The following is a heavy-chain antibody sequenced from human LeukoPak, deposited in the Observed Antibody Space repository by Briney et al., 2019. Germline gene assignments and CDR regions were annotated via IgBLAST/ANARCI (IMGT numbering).Heavy chain of an antibody. CDR3: ARGGTVTTSFDY. CDR1: GFALSSHW. CDR2: ISSSSSYI. D-gene: IGHD4-17*01. J-gene: IGHJ4*02. Sequence: PGGSLRLSCAASGFALSSHWMNWVRQAPGKGLEWVSSISSSSSYIYYADSVKGRFTISRDNAKNSLYLQMNSLRAEDTAVYYCARGGTVTTSFDYWGQGTLVTVSS. V-gene: IGHV3-21*01.